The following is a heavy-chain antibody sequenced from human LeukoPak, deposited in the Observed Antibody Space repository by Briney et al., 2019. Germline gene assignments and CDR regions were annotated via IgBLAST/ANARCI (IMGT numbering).Heavy chain of an antibody. CDR3: ARVLGDSSGWYEGSAFDI. D-gene: IGHD6-19*01. J-gene: IGHJ3*02. V-gene: IGHV1-2*02. CDR1: GYTFTGYY. Sequence: ASVKVSCKASGYTFTGYYMHWVRQAPGQRLEWMGWINPNSGGTNYAQKFQGRVTMTRDTSISTAYMELSRLRSDDTAVYYCARVLGDSSGWYEGSAFDIWGQGTMVTVSS. CDR2: INPNSGGT.